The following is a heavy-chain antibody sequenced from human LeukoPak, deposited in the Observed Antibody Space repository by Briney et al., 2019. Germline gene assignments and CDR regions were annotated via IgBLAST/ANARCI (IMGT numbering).Heavy chain of an antibody. CDR1: GFTFSSYA. V-gene: IGHV3-30-3*01. J-gene: IGHJ4*02. Sequence: PGRSLRLSRAASGFTFSSYAMHWVRQAPGKGLEWVAVISYDGSNKYYADSVKGRFTISRDNSKNTLYLQMNSLRAEDSAIYYCARARIDYWGQGTLVTVSS. CDR3: ARARIDY. D-gene: IGHD2/OR15-2a*01. CDR2: ISYDGSNK.